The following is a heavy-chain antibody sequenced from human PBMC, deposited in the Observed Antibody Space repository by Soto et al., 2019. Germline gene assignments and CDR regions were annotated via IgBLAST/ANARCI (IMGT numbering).Heavy chain of an antibody. D-gene: IGHD2-15*01. Sequence: ASVKVSCKASGGTFSSYAISWVRQAPGQGLEWMGGIIPIFGTANYAQKFQGRVTITADESTSTAYMVLRSLRSEDTAVYYFSTFKVGGSCYYYYYMDVWGKGTTVTVSS. J-gene: IGHJ6*03. CDR2: IIPIFGTA. CDR1: GGTFSSYA. CDR3: STFKVGGSCYYYYYMDV. V-gene: IGHV1-69*13.